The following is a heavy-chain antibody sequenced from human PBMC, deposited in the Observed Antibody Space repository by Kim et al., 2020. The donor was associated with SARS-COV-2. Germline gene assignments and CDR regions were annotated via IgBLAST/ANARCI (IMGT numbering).Heavy chain of an antibody. J-gene: IGHJ4*02. CDR3: AMRARLQRRLFDY. Sequence: YNPSLKSRVTISVDTSKNQFSLKLSSVTAADTAVYYCAMRARLQRRLFDYWGQGTLVTVSS. V-gene: IGHV4-34*01. D-gene: IGHD1-1*01.